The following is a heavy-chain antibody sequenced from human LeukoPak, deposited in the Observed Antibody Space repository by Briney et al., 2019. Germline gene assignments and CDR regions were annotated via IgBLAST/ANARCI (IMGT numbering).Heavy chain of an antibody. Sequence: GASVKVSCKASGGTFSSYAISWVRQAPGQGLEWMGWINTNTGNPTYAQGFTGRFVFSLDTSVSTAYLQISSLKAEDTAVYYCASSVLYSSASDMDVWGQGTTVTVSS. CDR3: ASSVLYSSASDMDV. CDR1: GGTFSSYA. V-gene: IGHV7-4-1*02. J-gene: IGHJ6*02. D-gene: IGHD6-25*01. CDR2: INTNTGNP.